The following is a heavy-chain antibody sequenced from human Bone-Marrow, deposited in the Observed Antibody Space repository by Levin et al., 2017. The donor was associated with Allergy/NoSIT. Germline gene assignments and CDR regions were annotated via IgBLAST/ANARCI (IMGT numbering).Heavy chain of an antibody. CDR1: GFSFRSSA. CDR2: ISASGVTI. V-gene: IGHV3-23*01. D-gene: IGHD6-13*01. J-gene: IGHJ4*02. Sequence: GGSLRLSCAASGFSFRSSAMSWVRQAPGKGLEWVSLISASGVTIRYADSVKGRFTVSRDNSKSILYLQMTSLRVDDTAVYYWSNGDPLEQQEIRNWGQGTLVTVSS. CDR3: SNGDPLEQQEIRN.